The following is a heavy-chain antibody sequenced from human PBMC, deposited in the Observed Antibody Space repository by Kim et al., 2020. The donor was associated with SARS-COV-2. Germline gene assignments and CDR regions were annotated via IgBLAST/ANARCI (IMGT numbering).Heavy chain of an antibody. Sequence: GGSLRLSCVASGFTFRNYAMTWVRQAPGKGLEWVSTISGSSDNIYYAESVKGRSSISRDNSKSTLFLQMNNLRAEDTAVYFCVCIRVPEYTYEYSDYWGQGTLVTVST. CDR2: ISGSSDNI. V-gene: IGHV3-23*01. CDR3: VCIRVPEYTYEYSDY. CDR1: GFTFRNYA. D-gene: IGHD5-18*01. J-gene: IGHJ4*02.